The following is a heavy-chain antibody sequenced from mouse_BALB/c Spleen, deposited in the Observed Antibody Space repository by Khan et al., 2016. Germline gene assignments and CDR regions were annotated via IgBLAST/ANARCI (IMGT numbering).Heavy chain of an antibody. CDR1: GFTFNTNA. CDR3: VRDMITRAY. J-gene: IGHJ3*01. CDR2: IRSKSNNYAT. Sequence: EVPLVETGGGLVQPKGSLKLSCAASGFTFNTNAMNWVRQAPGKGLEWVARIRSKSNNYATYYADSVKDRFTISRDDSQSMLYLQMNNLKTEDTAMYYCVRDMITRAYWGQGTLVTVSA. D-gene: IGHD2-4*01. V-gene: IGHV10S3*01.